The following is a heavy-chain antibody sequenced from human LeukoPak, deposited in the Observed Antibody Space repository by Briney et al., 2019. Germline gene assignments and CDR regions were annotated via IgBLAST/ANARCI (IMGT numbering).Heavy chain of an antibody. CDR1: GGSINNYY. CDR2: INHSGST. V-gene: IGHV4-34*01. D-gene: IGHD3-16*01. J-gene: IGHJ4*02. Sequence: PSETLSLTCTVSGGSINNYYWSRIRQPPGKGLEWIGEINHSGSTNYNPSLKSRVTISVDTSKNQFSLKLSSVTAADTAVYYCARARAGDHFDYWGQGTLVTVSS. CDR3: ARARAGDHFDY.